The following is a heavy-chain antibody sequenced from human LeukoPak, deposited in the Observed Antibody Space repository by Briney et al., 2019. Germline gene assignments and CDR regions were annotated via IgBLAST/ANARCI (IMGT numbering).Heavy chain of an antibody. Sequence: GGSLRLSCAVSGITLSNYGMSWVRQAPGKGLEWVAGISGSGGSTNYADSVKGRFTISRDNPKNTLFLQMKSLRAEDTSVYFCAKRGVVIRVILVGFHKEAYYFDSWGQGALVTVSS. V-gene: IGHV3-23*01. J-gene: IGHJ4*02. CDR1: GITLSNYG. CDR2: ISGSGGST. CDR3: AKRGVVIRVILVGFHKEAYYFDS. D-gene: IGHD3-22*01.